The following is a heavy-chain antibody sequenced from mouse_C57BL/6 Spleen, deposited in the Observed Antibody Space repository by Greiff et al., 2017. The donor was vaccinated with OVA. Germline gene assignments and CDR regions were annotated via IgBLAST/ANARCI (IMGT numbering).Heavy chain of an antibody. J-gene: IGHJ3*01. CDR3: AKGLYDYDTWFAY. CDR2: INPNNGGT. CDR1: GYTFTDYY. V-gene: IGHV1-26*01. D-gene: IGHD2-4*01. Sequence: VQLQQSGPELVKPGASVKISCKASGYTFTDYYMNWVKQSHGKSLEWIGDINPNNGGTSYNQKFKGKATLTVDKSSSTAYMELRSLTSEDSAVYYCAKGLYDYDTWFAYWGQGTLVTVSA.